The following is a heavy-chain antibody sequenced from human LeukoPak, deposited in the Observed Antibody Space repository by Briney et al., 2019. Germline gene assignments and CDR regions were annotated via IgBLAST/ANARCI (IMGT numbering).Heavy chain of an antibody. J-gene: IGHJ4*02. CDR3: AKISGSGSSHSDS. CDR2: ISDSGGST. CDR1: GFPFSSYA. D-gene: IGHD3-10*01. Sequence: GGSLRLSCSASGFPFSSYAMHWVRQAPGKGLEYVSAISDSGGSTYYADSVKGRFTISRDNSKNTLYLLMNTLRGDDTAVYYCAKISGSGSSHSDSWGQGTLVTVSS. V-gene: IGHV3-64*04.